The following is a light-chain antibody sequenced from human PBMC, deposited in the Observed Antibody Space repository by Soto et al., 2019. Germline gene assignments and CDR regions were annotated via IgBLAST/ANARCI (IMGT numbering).Light chain of an antibody. CDR1: SSNIGSNY. V-gene: IGLV1-47*01. J-gene: IGLJ2*01. CDR2: RNN. Sequence: QSVLTQPPSASGTPGQRVTISCSGSSSNIGSNYVYWYQQLPGTAPKLLIYRNNQRPSGVPDRFSGSKSGTSASLAISGRRSEDEADYYCAAWDDRRSYVVFGGGTKLTVL. CDR3: AAWDDRRSYVV.